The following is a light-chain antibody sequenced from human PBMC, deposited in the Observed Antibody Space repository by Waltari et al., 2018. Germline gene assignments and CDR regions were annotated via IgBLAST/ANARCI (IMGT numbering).Light chain of an antibody. CDR2: LGS. CDR1: QSLLHSNGYNY. J-gene: IGKJ1*01. Sequence: DIVMTQSPLSLPVTPGEPASISCRSSQSLLHSNGYNYLDWYLQKPGQSPRLRIYLGSNRASGVPDRFSGSGSGTDFTLKISRVEAEDVGVYYCMQALQTPPTFGQGTKVEIK. CDR3: MQALQTPPT. V-gene: IGKV2-28*01.